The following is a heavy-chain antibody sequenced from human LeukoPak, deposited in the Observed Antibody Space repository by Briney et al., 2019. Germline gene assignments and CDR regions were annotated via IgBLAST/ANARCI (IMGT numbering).Heavy chain of an antibody. CDR2: IYHSGST. D-gene: IGHD3-10*01. V-gene: IGHV4-38-2*02. J-gene: IGHJ4*02. CDR1: GYSISSGYY. Sequence: SETLSLTCTVSGYSISSGYYWGWIRQPPGKGLEWIGSIYHSGSTYYNPSLKSRVTISVDTSKNQFSLKLSSVTAADTAVYYCARGTGFGDYYFDYWGQGTLVTVSS. CDR3: ARGTGFGDYYFDY.